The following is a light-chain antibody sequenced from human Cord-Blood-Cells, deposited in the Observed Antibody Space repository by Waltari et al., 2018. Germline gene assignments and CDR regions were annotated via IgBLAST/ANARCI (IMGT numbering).Light chain of an antibody. CDR2: YDD. V-gene: IGLV1-36*01. CDR1: SSNMGNNA. CDR3: AAWDDSLNGYV. Sequence: QSVLTQPPSVSEAPRQRVPIPCSGSSSNMGNNAVTWYQQLPGKAPKLLIYYDDLLPSGVSDRFSGSKSGTSASLAISGLQSEDEADYYCAAWDDSLNGYVFGTGTKVTVL. J-gene: IGLJ1*01.